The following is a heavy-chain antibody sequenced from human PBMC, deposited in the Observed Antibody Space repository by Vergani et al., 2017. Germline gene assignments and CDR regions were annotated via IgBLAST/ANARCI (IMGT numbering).Heavy chain of an antibody. Sequence: QVLLVQSGAEVKKPGASVKVSCKASGYTFTSYAMNWVRQAPGQGLEWMGWINTNTGNPTYAQGFTGRFVFSLDTSVSTAYLQISSLKAEDTAVYYFARDQRDIVVVVAATHWFDPWGQGTLVTVSS. J-gene: IGHJ5*02. CDR2: INTNTGNP. V-gene: IGHV7-4-1*02. D-gene: IGHD2-15*01. CDR3: ARDQRDIVVVVAATHWFDP. CDR1: GYTFTSYA.